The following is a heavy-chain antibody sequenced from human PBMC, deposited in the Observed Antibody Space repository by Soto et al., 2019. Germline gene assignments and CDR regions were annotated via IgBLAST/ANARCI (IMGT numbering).Heavy chain of an antibody. Sequence: PSETLSLTCTVSRASISSSNWWSWVRQPPGKGLEWIGEIYHSGSTNYNPSLKSRVTISVDKSKNQFSLKLNSVTAADTAVYYCATTVVTPFAYWGQGTLVTVSS. CDR1: RASISSSNW. V-gene: IGHV4-4*02. D-gene: IGHD2-21*02. J-gene: IGHJ4*02. CDR3: ATTVVTPFAY. CDR2: IYHSGST.